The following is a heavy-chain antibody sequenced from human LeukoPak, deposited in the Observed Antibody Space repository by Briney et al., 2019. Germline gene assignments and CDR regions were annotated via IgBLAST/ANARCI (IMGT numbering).Heavy chain of an antibody. CDR1: GYSISSGYY. V-gene: IGHV4-61*01. CDR3: ARKGSIVATIGDAFDI. D-gene: IGHD5-12*01. CDR2: IYYSGST. Sequence: PSETLSLTCAVSGYSISSGYYWGWIRQPPGKGLEWIGYIYYSGSTNYNPSLKSRVTISVDTSKNQFSLKLSSVTAADTAVYYCARKGSIVATIGDAFDIWGQGTMVTVSS. J-gene: IGHJ3*02.